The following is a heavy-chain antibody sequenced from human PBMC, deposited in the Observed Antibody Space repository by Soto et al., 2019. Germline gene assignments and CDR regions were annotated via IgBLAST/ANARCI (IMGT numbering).Heavy chain of an antibody. D-gene: IGHD2-2*01. CDR2: ISGSGGST. CDR1: GFTFSSYA. Sequence: GGSLRLSCAASGFTFSSYAMSWVRQAPGKGLEWVSAISGSGGSTYYADSVKGRFTISRDNSKNTLYLQMNSLRAEDTAVYYCAKGDGGGQIVVVPAATNLDYWGQGTLVTVSS. V-gene: IGHV3-23*01. J-gene: IGHJ4*02. CDR3: AKGDGGGQIVVVPAATNLDY.